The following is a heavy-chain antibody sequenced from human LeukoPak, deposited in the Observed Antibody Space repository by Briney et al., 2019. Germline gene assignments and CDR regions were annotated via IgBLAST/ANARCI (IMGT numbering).Heavy chain of an antibody. D-gene: IGHD1-14*01. Sequence: PSETLSLTCTVSGGSISSYYWSWIRQPPGKGLEWIGYIYYSGSTNYNPSLKSRVTISVDTSKNQFSLKLSSVTAADTAVYYCARNRRRPHWYFDLWGRGTLVTVSS. V-gene: IGHV4-59*01. CDR1: GGSISSYY. CDR2: IYYSGST. J-gene: IGHJ2*01. CDR3: ARNRRRPHWYFDL.